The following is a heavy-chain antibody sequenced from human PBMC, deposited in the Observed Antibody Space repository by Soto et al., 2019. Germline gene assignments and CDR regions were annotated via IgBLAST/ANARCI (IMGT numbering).Heavy chain of an antibody. D-gene: IGHD2-15*01. CDR3: ARHYCSGGSCYLDYYYYMDV. CDR1: GGPIRSYY. Sequence: PSETLSLTCTVSGGPIRSYYWSWIRQPPGKGLEWIGYIYYSGSTNYNPSLKSRVTISVDTSKNQFSLKVSSVTAADTAVYYCARHYCSGGSCYLDYYYYMDVWGQGTLVTVSS. V-gene: IGHV4-59*01. CDR2: IYYSGST. J-gene: IGHJ6*03.